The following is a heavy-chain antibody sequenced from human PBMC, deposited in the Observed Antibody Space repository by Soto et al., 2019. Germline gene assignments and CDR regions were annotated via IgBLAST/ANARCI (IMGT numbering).Heavy chain of an antibody. V-gene: IGHV1-18*04. Sequence: ASVKVSCKASGYTFTSYGISWVRQAPGQGLEWMGRISAYNGNTNYAQKLQGRVTMTTDTSTSTAYMELRSLRSDDTAVYYCARDYYDSSGYPTERRYYYGMDVWGQGTTVTVSS. CDR1: GYTFTSYG. D-gene: IGHD3-22*01. CDR2: ISAYNGNT. CDR3: ARDYYDSSGYPTERRYYYGMDV. J-gene: IGHJ6*02.